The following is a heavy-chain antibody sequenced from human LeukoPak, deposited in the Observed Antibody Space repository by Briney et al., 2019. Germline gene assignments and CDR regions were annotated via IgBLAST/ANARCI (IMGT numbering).Heavy chain of an antibody. CDR1: GFIFSSAV. J-gene: IGHJ4*02. V-gene: IGHV3-23*01. D-gene: IGHD3-10*01. Sequence: GGSLRLSCAASGFIFSSAVMSWVRQAPGKGLEWVSAINSRSGTTYAETVKGRFTISRDNSKSTLYLQMNTLRVEDTAIYYCARGSAGAGSYRPFDSWGPGTLVTVSS. CDR3: ARGSAGAGSYRPFDS. CDR2: INSRSGTT.